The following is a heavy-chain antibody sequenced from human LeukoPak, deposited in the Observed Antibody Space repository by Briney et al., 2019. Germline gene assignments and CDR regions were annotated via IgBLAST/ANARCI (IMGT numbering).Heavy chain of an antibody. V-gene: IGHV3-53*01. J-gene: IGHJ4*02. CDR3: AKSGYNRFDY. D-gene: IGHD5-24*01. Sequence: GGSLRLSCTVSGFTVSINSMSWVRQAPGKGLEWVSFIYSGGNTHYSDSVKGRFTISRDNSKNTLYLQMNSLRAEDTAVYYCAKSGYNRFDYWGQGTLVTVSS. CDR1: GFTVSINS. CDR2: IYSGGNT.